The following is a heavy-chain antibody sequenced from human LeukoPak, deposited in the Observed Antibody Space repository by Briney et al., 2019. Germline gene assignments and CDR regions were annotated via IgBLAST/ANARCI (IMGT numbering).Heavy chain of an antibody. Sequence: ASVKVSCKASGGTFSSYAISWVRQAPGQGLEWMGWINTNTGNPTYAQGFTGRFVFSLDTSVSTAYLQISSLKAEDTAVYYCATTAQDSSGYYYAHWGQGTLVTVSS. CDR2: INTNTGNP. CDR3: ATTAQDSSGYYYAH. CDR1: GGTFSSYA. J-gene: IGHJ4*02. D-gene: IGHD3-22*01. V-gene: IGHV7-4-1*02.